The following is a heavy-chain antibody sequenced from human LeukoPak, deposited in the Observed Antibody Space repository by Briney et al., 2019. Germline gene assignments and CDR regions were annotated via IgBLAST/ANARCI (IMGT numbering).Heavy chain of an antibody. J-gene: IGHJ4*02. V-gene: IGHV4-61*02. CDR3: ARKRPWGLSRYFDY. Sequence: SETLSLTCIVSGGSISSGLYYWSWIRQPAGKGLEWIGRIYTSGSTNYNPSLKSRVTISLDTSKNQFSLKLSSVTAADTAVYYCARKRPWGLSRYFDYWGQGTLVTVSS. CDR1: GGSISSGLYY. D-gene: IGHD7-27*01. CDR2: IYTSGST.